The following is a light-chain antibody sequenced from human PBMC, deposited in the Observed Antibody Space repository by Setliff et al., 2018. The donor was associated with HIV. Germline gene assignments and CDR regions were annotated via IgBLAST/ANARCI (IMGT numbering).Light chain of an antibody. J-gene: IGLJ2*01. Sequence: LTQPHSVSGSPGQSVTISCTGTSSDIGGYNYVSRYQEHPGKAPKVTIYAVSKRPSGVPDRFSGSKSGNTASLTISGLQADDEADYYCSSYTSGSLHVLFGGGTKGTVL. V-gene: IGLV2-11*01. CDR1: SSDIGGYNY. CDR3: SSYTSGSLHVL. CDR2: AVS.